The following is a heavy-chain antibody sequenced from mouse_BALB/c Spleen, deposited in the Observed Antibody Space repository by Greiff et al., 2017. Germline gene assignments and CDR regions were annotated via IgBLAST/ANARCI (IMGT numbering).Heavy chain of an antibody. Sequence: QVQLKESGAELVRPGASVTLSCKASGYTFTDYEMHWVKQTPVHGLEWIGAIDPETGGTAYNQKFKGKATLTADKSSSTAYMELRSLTSEDSAVYYCTQYDVGGYAMDYWGQGTSVTVSS. J-gene: IGHJ4*01. CDR1: GYTFTDYE. D-gene: IGHD2-14*01. V-gene: IGHV1-15*01. CDR2: IDPETGGT. CDR3: TQYDVGGYAMDY.